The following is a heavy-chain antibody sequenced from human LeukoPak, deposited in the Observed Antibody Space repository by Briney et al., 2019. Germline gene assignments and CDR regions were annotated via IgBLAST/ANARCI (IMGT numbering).Heavy chain of an antibody. CDR2: ISSGSSAI. Sequence: GGSLRLSCEASGFTFTTYSMTWVRQAPGKGLEWVSIISSGSSAIFSADALKGRFTISRDDAKNLLYLDMNSLRAEDTAVYYCARDVGWWFDPWGQGTLVTVSS. V-gene: IGHV3-21*01. D-gene: IGHD2-15*01. J-gene: IGHJ5*02. CDR1: GFTFTTYS. CDR3: ARDVGWWFDP.